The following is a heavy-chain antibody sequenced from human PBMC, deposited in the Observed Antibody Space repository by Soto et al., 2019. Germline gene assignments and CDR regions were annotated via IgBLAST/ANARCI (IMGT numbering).Heavy chain of an antibody. CDR2: INHSGST. CDR1: GGSFSGYY. Sequence: SETLSLTCAVYGGSFSGYYWSWIRQSPGKGLEWIGEINHSGSTNYNPSLKSRVTISVDTSKNQFSLKLSSVTAADTAVYYCARGLLLRYFDWLPSYFDYWGQGTLVTVSS. V-gene: IGHV4-34*01. CDR3: ARGLLLRYFDWLPSYFDY. J-gene: IGHJ4*02. D-gene: IGHD3-9*01.